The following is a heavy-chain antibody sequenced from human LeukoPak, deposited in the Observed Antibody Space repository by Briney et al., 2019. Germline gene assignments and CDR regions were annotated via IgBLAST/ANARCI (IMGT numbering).Heavy chain of an antibody. Sequence: GGSLRLSCAASGFTFSSYAMHWVRQAPGKGLEWVVVIWYDGSNKYYADSVKGRFTISRDNAKNSLYLQMNSLRAEDTAVYYCARDGYCTNGVCYTGYFQHWGQGTLVTVSS. J-gene: IGHJ1*01. CDR3: ARDGYCTNGVCYTGYFQH. V-gene: IGHV3-33*08. CDR1: GFTFSSYA. CDR2: IWYDGSNK. D-gene: IGHD2-8*01.